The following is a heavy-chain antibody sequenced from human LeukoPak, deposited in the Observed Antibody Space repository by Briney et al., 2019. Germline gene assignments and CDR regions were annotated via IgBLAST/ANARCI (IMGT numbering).Heavy chain of an antibody. CDR1: GFLVSSYA. J-gene: IGHJ4*02. CDR2: ISDSFRIT. Sequence: PGGSLRLSCAASGFLVSSYAMSWVRQPPGKGLECVSTISDSFRITDDADSVKGRFTISRDNSKNTLYLQMNTLRAEDTAVYYCAKRHGDYFDYWGQATLVTVSS. D-gene: IGHD4-17*01. V-gene: IGHV3-23*01. CDR3: AKRHGDYFDY.